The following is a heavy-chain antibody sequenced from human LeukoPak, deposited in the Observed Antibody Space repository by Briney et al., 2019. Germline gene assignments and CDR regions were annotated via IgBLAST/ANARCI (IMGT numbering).Heavy chain of an antibody. D-gene: IGHD6-19*01. CDR2: FTISGDVK. V-gene: IGHV3-23*01. CDR1: GFTFAASA. CDR3: AKLIRYSGWPLDY. J-gene: IGHJ4*02. Sequence: GGSLRLSCAASGFTFAASAVAWVRQAPGKGREWVSTFTISGDVKKYSDSVRGRFTISRDNSKNTVYLQMNSLRAEDTARYYCAKLIRYSGWPLDYWGQGTLVTVSS.